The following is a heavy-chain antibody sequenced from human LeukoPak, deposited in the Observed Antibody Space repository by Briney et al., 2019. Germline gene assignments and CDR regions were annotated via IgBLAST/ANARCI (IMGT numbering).Heavy chain of an antibody. CDR2: ISGSGGST. CDR1: GLTFSNFG. J-gene: IGHJ6*02. Sequence: GGSLRLSCAASGLTFSNFGMSWVRQAPGKGLEWVSSISGSGGSTYYADSVKGRFTISRDNSKNTVYVQMNSLRAEDTAIYYCATARQFSYYGLDVWGQGTTVTVSS. D-gene: IGHD5-24*01. CDR3: ATARQFSYYGLDV. V-gene: IGHV3-23*01.